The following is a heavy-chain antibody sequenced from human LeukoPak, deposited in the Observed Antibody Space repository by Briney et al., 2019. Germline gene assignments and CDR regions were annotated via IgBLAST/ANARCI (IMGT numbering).Heavy chain of an antibody. CDR3: ARRQGYYFDY. V-gene: IGHV4-39*01. CDR1: RGSISSSSYY. CDR2: IYYSGST. Sequence: SETLSLTCTISRGSISSSSYYWGWIRQPPGNGLEWIGSIYYSGSTYYNPSLKSRVTISVDTSKNQFSLKLSSVTAADTAVYYCARRQGYYFDYWGQGTLVTVSS. J-gene: IGHJ4*02.